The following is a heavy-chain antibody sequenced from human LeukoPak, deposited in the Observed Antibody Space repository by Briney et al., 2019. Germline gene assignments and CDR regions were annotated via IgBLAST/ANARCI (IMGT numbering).Heavy chain of an antibody. J-gene: IGHJ4*02. D-gene: IGHD3-10*01. CDR2: ISSSGSAI. Sequence: GGSLRLSCEASGFTFSNYEMSWVRQAPGKGLECVSYISSSGSAIYYADSVKGRFTISRDNAKNSLYLQMNSLRAEDTAVYYCARDRYYYGSGSYSDYWGQGTLVTVSS. CDR3: ARDRYYYGSGSYSDY. CDR1: GFTFSNYE. V-gene: IGHV3-48*03.